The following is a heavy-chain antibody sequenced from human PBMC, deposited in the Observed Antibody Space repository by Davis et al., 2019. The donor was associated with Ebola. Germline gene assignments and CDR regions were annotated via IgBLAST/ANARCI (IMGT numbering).Heavy chain of an antibody. J-gene: IGHJ4*02. CDR1: GGSITTSLYY. V-gene: IGHV4-39*01. Sequence: SETLSLTCTVSGGSITTSLYYWGWIRQPPGKGLEWIGSIFYSGSAYYNPSLKSRLTISVDTSKNQLYLKLTSVTAADTAVYYCARPLRDWGQGTLVIVSS. CDR2: IFYSGSA. CDR3: ARPLRD.